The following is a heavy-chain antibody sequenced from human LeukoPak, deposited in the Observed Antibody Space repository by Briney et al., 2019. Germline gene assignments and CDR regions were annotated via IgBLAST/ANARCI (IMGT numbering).Heavy chain of an antibody. D-gene: IGHD6-19*01. CDR3: LGYSSGWLIDYFDY. V-gene: IGHV3-23*01. CDR1: GFTFSSYA. J-gene: IGHJ4*02. CDR2: ISGSGGST. Sequence: GGSLRLSCAASGFTFSSYAMSWVRQAPGKGLEWVSAISGSGGSTYYADSVKGRFTISRDNSKNTLYLQMNSLRAEDTAVYYCLGYSSGWLIDYFDYWGQGTLVTVSS.